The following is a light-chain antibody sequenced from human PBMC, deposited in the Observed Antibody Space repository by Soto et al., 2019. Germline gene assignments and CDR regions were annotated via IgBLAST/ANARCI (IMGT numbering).Light chain of an antibody. CDR2: DDR. CDR3: QEWDSTLDQCI. CDR1: NIGSKS. Sequence: SYELTQPPSVSVALGRTATITCGGSNIGSKSVHWYQQRPGQAPVLVVYDDRDRPSGIPDRFSGSNSGNTATLTISRVEVGDEADYHCQEWDSTLDQCIFGGGTKMTVL. J-gene: IGLJ2*01. V-gene: IGLV3-21*02.